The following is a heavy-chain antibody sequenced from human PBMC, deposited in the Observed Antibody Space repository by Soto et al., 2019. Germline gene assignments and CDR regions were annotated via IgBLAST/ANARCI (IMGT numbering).Heavy chain of an antibody. Sequence: GGSLRLSCAASGFTFSSYAMHWVRQAPGKGLEWVAVISYDGSNKYYADSVKGRFTISRDNSKNTLYLQMNSLRAEDTAVYYCARDPYSPYYDFWSGPDYWGQGTLVTVSS. J-gene: IGHJ4*02. CDR3: ARDPYSPYYDFWSGPDY. CDR1: GFTFSSYA. CDR2: ISYDGSNK. V-gene: IGHV3-30-3*01. D-gene: IGHD3-3*01.